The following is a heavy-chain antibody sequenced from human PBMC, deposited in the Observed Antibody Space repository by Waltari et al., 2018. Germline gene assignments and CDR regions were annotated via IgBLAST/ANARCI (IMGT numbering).Heavy chain of an antibody. V-gene: IGHV3-53*05. D-gene: IGHD6-13*01. CDR3: AKDLDSGYSSSWFDY. J-gene: IGHJ4*02. Sequence: EVQLVETGGGLIQPGGSLRLSCAASGFTVSSNYMSWVRQAPGKGLEWVSVIYSGGSTYYADSVKGRFTIARDNAKNTLYLQMNSLRAEDTAGYYCAKDLDSGYSSSWFDYWGQGTLVTVSS. CDR1: GFTVSSNY. CDR2: IYSGGST.